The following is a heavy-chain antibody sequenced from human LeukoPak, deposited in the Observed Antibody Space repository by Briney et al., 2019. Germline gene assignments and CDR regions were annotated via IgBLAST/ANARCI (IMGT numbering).Heavy chain of an antibody. Sequence: PSQTLSLTCTVSGGSISSGSYYWSWIRQPPGKGLEWIGYIYYYGSTNYNPSLKSRVTISVDTSENQFSLRLTSVPAADTAVYYCVRLRGSSGPIDHWGQGTLVTVSS. J-gene: IGHJ4*02. CDR1: GGSISSGSYY. CDR3: VRLRGSSGPIDH. D-gene: IGHD3-22*01. V-gene: IGHV4-61*01. CDR2: IYYYGST.